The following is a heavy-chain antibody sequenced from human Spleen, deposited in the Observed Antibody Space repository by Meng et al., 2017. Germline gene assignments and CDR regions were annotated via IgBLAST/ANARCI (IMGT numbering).Heavy chain of an antibody. D-gene: IGHD5-12*01. CDR1: GFTFSSYW. CDR3: ARWRRGYAFAI. CDR2: INTDGSST. J-gene: IGHJ3*02. Sequence: GESLKISCAASGFTFSSYWMHWVRQGPGKGLEWVSRINTDGSSTNYADSVKGRFTISRDNAKNTLFLQMNSLRAEDTAVYYCARWRRGYAFAIWGQGTMVTVSS. V-gene: IGHV3-74*01.